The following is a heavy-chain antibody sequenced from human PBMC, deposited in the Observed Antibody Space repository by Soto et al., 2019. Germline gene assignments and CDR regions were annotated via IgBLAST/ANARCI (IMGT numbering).Heavy chain of an antibody. J-gene: IGHJ4*02. CDR1: GFTFASYS. CDR2: ISPTGIST. Sequence: PGGSLRLSCEASGFTFASYSMSWVRQAPGKGLEWVSVISPTGISTYYADSVKGRFTISRDNSPNTVYLQINSLRAEDTAVYYCARRADYGDYWGLGTLVTVSS. D-gene: IGHD4-17*01. V-gene: IGHV3-23*01. CDR3: ARRADYGDY.